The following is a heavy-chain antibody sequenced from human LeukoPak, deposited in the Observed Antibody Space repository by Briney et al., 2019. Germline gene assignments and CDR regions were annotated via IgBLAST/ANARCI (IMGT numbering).Heavy chain of an antibody. CDR2: IYRSGST. CDR1: NYSISNSLY. V-gene: IGHV4-38-2*02. D-gene: IGHD4-17*01. CDR3: ARGTYGYYMDV. Sequence: SETLSLTCSGSNYSISNSLYWGWLRQPPGKGLEWIGSIYRSGSTFYNPSLKSRVAISLDTSKNQFSLKLSSVTAADTAVYFCARGTYGYYMDVWGKGTTVTVSS. J-gene: IGHJ6*03.